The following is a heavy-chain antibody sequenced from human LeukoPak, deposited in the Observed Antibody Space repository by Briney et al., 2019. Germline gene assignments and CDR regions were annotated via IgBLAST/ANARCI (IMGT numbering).Heavy chain of an antibody. CDR3: ARENIVVVTAIRDAFDI. D-gene: IGHD2-21*02. Sequence: PGGSLRLSCGASGFTFSSYSMNWVRQAPGKGLEWVSYISSGSSTIYYADSVKGRFTISRDNAKNSLCLQMNSLRDEDTAVYYCARENIVVVTAIRDAFDIWGQGTMVTVSS. CDR2: ISSGSSTI. V-gene: IGHV3-48*02. CDR1: GFTFSSYS. J-gene: IGHJ3*02.